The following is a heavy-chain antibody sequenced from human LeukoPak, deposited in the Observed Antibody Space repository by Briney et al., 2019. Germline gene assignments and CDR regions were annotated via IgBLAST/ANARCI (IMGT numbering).Heavy chain of an antibody. D-gene: IGHD4-17*01. CDR1: GGSISSYY. CDR2: IYYSGST. CDR3: ARTTVTVSHFDY. V-gene: IGHV4-59*01. J-gene: IGHJ4*02. Sequence: SETLSLTCTVSGGSISSYYWNWIRQPPGKGLEWIGYIYYSGSTKYNPSLKSRVTMSVDTSKNQFSLKLSSVTAADTAVYYCARTTVTVSHFDYWGQGTLVTVSS.